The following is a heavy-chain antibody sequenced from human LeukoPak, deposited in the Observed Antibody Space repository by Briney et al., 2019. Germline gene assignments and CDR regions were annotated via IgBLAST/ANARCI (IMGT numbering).Heavy chain of an antibody. CDR3: ARGVSHRNFDWLFY. CDR1: GGSFSGYY. D-gene: IGHD3-9*01. V-gene: IGHV4-34*01. Sequence: KPSETLSLTCAVYGGSFSGYYWSWIRQPPGKGLEWIGEINHSGSTHYNTSLNSRVTISVDTSKNQIYLKLSSVTAADTAIYYCARGVSHRNFDWLFYWGQGTLVTVSS. CDR2: INHSGST. J-gene: IGHJ4*02.